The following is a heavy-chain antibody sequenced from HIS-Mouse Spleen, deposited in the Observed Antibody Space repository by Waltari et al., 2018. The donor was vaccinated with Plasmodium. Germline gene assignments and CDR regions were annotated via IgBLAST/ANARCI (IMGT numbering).Heavy chain of an antibody. CDR2: INHSGST. J-gene: IGHJ4*02. V-gene: IGHV4-34*01. CDR3: ARGPGDIVATTFDY. CDR1: GGSLSGYY. D-gene: IGHD5-12*01. Sequence: QVQLQQWGAGLLKPSETLSPTCAVYGGSLSGYYWRSIRPPPGKGLVWNGEINHSGSTNYNPSLKSRVTISVDTSKNQFSLKLSSVTAANTAVYYCARGPGDIVATTFDYWGQGTLVTVSS.